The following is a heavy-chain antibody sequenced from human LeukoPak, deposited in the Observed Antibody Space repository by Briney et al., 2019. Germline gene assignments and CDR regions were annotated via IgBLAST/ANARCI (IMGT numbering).Heavy chain of an antibody. CDR3: ARAVGPFDI. Sequence: GGSLRLSCAASGFTFSTYGMHWARQAPGKGLEWVAVIWYDGSIKYYADSVKGRFTIPRDNSKNTLYLQMNSLRAEDTAVYYCARAVGPFDIWGQGTIVLVSS. CDR1: GFTFSTYG. J-gene: IGHJ3*02. CDR2: IWYDGSIK. V-gene: IGHV3-33*01.